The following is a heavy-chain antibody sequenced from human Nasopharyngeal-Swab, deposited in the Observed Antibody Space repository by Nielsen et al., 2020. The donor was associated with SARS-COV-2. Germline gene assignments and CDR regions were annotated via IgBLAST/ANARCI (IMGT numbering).Heavy chain of an antibody. CDR2: IYYSGST. D-gene: IGHD6-13*01. Sequence: RQAPGKGLEWIGSIYYSGSTYYNSSLKSRVTISVDTSKNQFSLKLSSVTAADTAVYYCARWRIAAAGNNWFDPWGQGTLVTVSS. V-gene: IGHV4-39*01. J-gene: IGHJ5*02. CDR3: ARWRIAAAGNNWFDP.